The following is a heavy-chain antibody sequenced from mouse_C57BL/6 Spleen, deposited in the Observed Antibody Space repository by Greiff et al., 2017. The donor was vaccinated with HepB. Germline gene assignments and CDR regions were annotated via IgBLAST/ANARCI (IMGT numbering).Heavy chain of an antibody. CDR1: GYTFTSYW. CDR2: IDPSDSYT. CDR3: ASRGSNYGWFAY. Sequence: QVQLQQPGAELVMPGASVKLSCKASGYTFTSYWMHWVKQRPGQGLEWIGEIDPSDSYTNYNQKFKGKSTLTVDKSSSTAYMQLSSLTSEDSAVYYCASRGSNYGWFAYWGQGTLVT. J-gene: IGHJ3*01. D-gene: IGHD2-5*01. V-gene: IGHV1-69*01.